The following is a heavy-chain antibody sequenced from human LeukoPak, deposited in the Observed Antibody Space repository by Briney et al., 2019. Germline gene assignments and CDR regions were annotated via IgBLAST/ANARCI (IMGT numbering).Heavy chain of an antibody. CDR2: ISSSSTYI. CDR1: GFTFSSYS. V-gene: IGHV3-21*01. CDR3: ARVSPRYCSSTSWHGDAFDI. Sequence: GGSLRLSCAASGFTFSSYSMNWVRQTPGKGLEWVSYISSSSTYIYYADSLKGRFTISRDNDKNSLYLQMTSLRAEDTAVYYCARVSPRYCSSTSWHGDAFDIWGQGTMVTVSS. D-gene: IGHD2-2*01. J-gene: IGHJ3*02.